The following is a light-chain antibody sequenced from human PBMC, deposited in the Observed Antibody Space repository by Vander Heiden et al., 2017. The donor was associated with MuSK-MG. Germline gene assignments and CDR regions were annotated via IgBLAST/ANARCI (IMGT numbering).Light chain of an antibody. CDR1: SSDVGSYNL. V-gene: IGLV2-23*02. Sequence: QSALTQPASVSGSPGQSITISCTGTSSDVGSYNLVSWYQQHPGKAPKRSIYEVSKRPSGVSNRFSGSKSGNTASLTISGLQAEDEADYYCCSYAGSSTLFGGGTKLTVL. CDR2: EVS. CDR3: CSYAGSSTL. J-gene: IGLJ2*01.